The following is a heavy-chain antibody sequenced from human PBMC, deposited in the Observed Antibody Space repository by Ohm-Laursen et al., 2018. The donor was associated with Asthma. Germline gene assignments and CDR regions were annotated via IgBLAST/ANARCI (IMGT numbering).Heavy chain of an antibody. CDR3: ARDPTAMVSYYFDY. V-gene: IGHV3-33*08. CDR2: IWYDGSNK. CDR1: GFTFRSYA. J-gene: IGHJ4*02. Sequence: SLRLSCAASGFTFRSYAMHWVRQAPGKGLEWVAVIWYDGSNKYYADSVKGRFTISRDNSKNTLYLQMNSLRAEDTAVYYCARDPTAMVSYYFDYWGQGTLVTVSS. D-gene: IGHD5-18*01.